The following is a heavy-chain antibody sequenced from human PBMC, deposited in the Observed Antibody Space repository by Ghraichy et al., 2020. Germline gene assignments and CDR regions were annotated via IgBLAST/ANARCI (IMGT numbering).Heavy chain of an antibody. D-gene: IGHD3-22*01. CDR3: AKGSCDSSGYYCYFDY. CDR2: IRYDGSNK. CDR1: GFTFSSFG. V-gene: IGHV3-30*02. Sequence: GSLRLSCAASGFTFSSFGMHWVRQAPGKGLEWMAFIRYDGSNKYYADSVKGRFTISSDNSKNTLYLQMNSLRAEDTAVYYCAKGSCDSSGYYCYFDYWGQGTLVTVSS. J-gene: IGHJ4*02.